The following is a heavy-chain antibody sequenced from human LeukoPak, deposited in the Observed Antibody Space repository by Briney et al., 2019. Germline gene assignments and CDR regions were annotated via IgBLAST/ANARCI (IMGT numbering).Heavy chain of an antibody. Sequence: GGSLRLSCAASGFTFSSYGMHWVRQAPGKGLEWVAVISYDGSNKYYADSVKGRFTISRDNSKNTLYLQMNSLRAEDTAVYYCAKGFSHYYYDSSGYLTPLDYWGQGTLVTVSS. D-gene: IGHD3-22*01. J-gene: IGHJ4*02. CDR2: ISYDGSNK. CDR1: GFTFSSYG. CDR3: AKGFSHYYYDSSGYLTPLDY. V-gene: IGHV3-30*18.